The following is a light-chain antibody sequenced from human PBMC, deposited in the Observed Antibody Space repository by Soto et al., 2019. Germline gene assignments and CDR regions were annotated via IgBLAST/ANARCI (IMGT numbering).Light chain of an antibody. Sequence: EILMAQSPVTLSLSPGELATLSCSASQIVTKNFLAWYQQKPGQAPRLLIYGASSRPGGIPDRFSGSGSGTDFTLTIPRLEPEDFAVYYCQKYGSSPYTFGQGTKVDIK. CDR2: GAS. CDR1: QIVTKNF. CDR3: QKYGSSPYT. V-gene: IGKV3-20*01. J-gene: IGKJ2*01.